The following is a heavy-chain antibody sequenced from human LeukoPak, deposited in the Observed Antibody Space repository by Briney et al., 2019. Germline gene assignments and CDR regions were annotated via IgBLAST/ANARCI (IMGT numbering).Heavy chain of an antibody. D-gene: IGHD3-9*01. V-gene: IGHV4-30-4*01. CDR2: IYYSGST. CDR1: GGSISSGDYY. CDR3: ARVPAGTIGTDYFDY. J-gene: IGHJ4*02. Sequence: PSETLSLTCTVSGGSISSGDYYWSWIRQPPGKGLEWIGYIYYSGSTYYNPSLKSRVTISVDTSKNQFSLKLSSVTAADTAVYYCARVPAGTIGTDYFDYWGQGTLVTVSS.